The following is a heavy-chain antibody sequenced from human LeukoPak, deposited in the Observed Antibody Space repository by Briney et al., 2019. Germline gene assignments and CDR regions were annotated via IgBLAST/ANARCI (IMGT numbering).Heavy chain of an antibody. V-gene: IGHV2-5*02. CDR2: IYWDDGK. CDR3: VHTSSLYRSNWHYQYGMDV. J-gene: IGHJ6*02. Sequence: SGPTLVKPTQTLTLTCTFSGFSLSTSGVGVGWIRQPPGKALEWLALIYWDDGKRYSPSLKSRLTITKDTSKNQVVLTMTNMDPVDTATYYCVHTSSLYRSNWHYQYGMDVWGQGTTVTVSS. D-gene: IGHD6-13*01. CDR1: GFSLSTSGVG.